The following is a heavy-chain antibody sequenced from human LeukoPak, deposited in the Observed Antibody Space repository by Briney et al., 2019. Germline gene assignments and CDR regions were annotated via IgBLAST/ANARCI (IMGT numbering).Heavy chain of an antibody. V-gene: IGHV3-21*01. Sequence: GGSLRHSCAASGFTFSSYSMNWVRQAPGKGLEWVSSISSSSSYIYYADSVKGRFTISRDNAKNSLYLQMNSLRAEDTAVYYCAGDSEIQQQLVLRVPLGHAFDIWGQGTMVTVSS. J-gene: IGHJ3*02. CDR3: AGDSEIQQQLVLRVPLGHAFDI. CDR1: GFTFSSYS. D-gene: IGHD6-13*01. CDR2: ISSSSSYI.